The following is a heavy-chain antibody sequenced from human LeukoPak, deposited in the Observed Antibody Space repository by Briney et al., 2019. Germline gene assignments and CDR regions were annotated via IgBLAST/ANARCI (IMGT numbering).Heavy chain of an antibody. V-gene: IGHV4-4*07. CDR1: GGSISSYY. CDR2: IYTSGST. Sequence: PSETLSLTCTVSGGSISSYYWSWIRQPAGKGLEWIGRIYTSGSTHYSPSLKSRVTISVETSKNQFSLKLSYVTAADTAVYYCARNDSSGYFDYWGQGTLVTVSS. CDR3: ARNDSSGYFDY. D-gene: IGHD3-22*01. J-gene: IGHJ4*02.